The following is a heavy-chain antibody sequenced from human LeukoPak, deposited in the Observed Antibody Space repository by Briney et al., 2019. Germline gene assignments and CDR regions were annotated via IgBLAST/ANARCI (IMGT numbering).Heavy chain of an antibody. CDR1: GFIFSQYG. CDR3: AKDRRGFSGYDPYDAFDI. V-gene: IGHV3-23*01. D-gene: IGHD5-12*01. Sequence: GGSLRLSCTASGFIFSQYGMSWVRQGPGKGLEWVSTVSGSAARTHYADSLKGRFTISRDNSKDTLYLQMNSLRAEDTAVYYCAKDRRGFSGYDPYDAFDIWGQGTMVTVSS. CDR2: VSGSAART. J-gene: IGHJ3*02.